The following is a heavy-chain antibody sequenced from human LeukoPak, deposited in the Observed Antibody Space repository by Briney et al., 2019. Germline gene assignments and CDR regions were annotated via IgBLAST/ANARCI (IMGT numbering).Heavy chain of an antibody. V-gene: IGHV3-33*01. Sequence: GGSLRLSCAASGFSFGGYGMHWVRQAPGKGLEWVAVIWYDGSDKYYGDSVKGQFSVSRDNSENRLYLQMNGLRAEDTAVYYCARAYSSGSGVETFDIWGQGTMVTVSS. CDR1: GFSFGGYG. D-gene: IGHD6-19*01. J-gene: IGHJ3*02. CDR3: ARAYSSGSGVETFDI. CDR2: IWYDGSDK.